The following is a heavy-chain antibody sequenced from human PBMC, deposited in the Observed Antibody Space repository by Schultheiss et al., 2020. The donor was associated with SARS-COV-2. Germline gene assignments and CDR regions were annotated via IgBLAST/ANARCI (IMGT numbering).Heavy chain of an antibody. J-gene: IGHJ5*02. CDR3: ARDVRDSYGSGIDP. Sequence: SQTLSFTCTVSGGSISSYYWSWIRQPPGKGLEWIGYIYYSGSTNYNPSLKSRVTISVDTSKNQFSLKLSSVTAADTAVYYCARDVRDSYGSGIDPWGQGTLVTVSS. D-gene: IGHD5-18*01. V-gene: IGHV4-59*01. CDR2: IYYSGST. CDR1: GGSISSYY.